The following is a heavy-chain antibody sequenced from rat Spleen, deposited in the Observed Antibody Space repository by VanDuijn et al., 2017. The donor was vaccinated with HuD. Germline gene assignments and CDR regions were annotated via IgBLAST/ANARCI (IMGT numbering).Heavy chain of an antibody. CDR3: AKQGYLRDWYFDF. Sequence: AVQLVESGGGLVQPGKSLKLSCSASGFTFSSYGMHWIRQAPGKGLDWVAYISSSSGTVYADAVKERFTISRDNAKNTLYLQLNSLKSEDTAIYYCAKQGYLRDWYFDFWGPGTMVTVSS. CDR1: GFTFSSYG. D-gene: IGHD2-7*01. CDR2: ISSSSGT. J-gene: IGHJ1*01. V-gene: IGHV5-62*01.